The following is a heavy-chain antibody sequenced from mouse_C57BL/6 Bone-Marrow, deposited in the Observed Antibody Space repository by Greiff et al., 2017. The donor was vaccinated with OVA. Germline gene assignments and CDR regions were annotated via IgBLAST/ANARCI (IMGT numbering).Heavy chain of an antibody. J-gene: IGHJ3*01. CDR1: GYTFTSYW. Sequence: QVQLQQPGAELVKPGASVKVSCKASGYTFTSYWMHWVKQRPGQGLEWIGRIHPSDSDTNYNQKFKGKATLTVDKSSSTAYMQFSNLTTEDAAVYYCAILYYPFAYWGQGTLVTVSA. D-gene: IGHD2-1*01. CDR2: IHPSDSDT. V-gene: IGHV1-74*01. CDR3: AILYYPFAY.